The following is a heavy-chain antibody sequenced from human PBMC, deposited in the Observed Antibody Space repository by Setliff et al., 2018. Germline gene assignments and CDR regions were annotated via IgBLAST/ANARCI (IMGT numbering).Heavy chain of an antibody. CDR2: IYYSGST. CDR3: AREKSGYYNFWSGYDTDYYYGMDV. CDR1: GSSISSSY. D-gene: IGHD3-3*01. J-gene: IGHJ6*02. Sequence: PSETLSLTCTVAGSSISSSYWSWIWQHPWKRLEWIGYIYYSGSTNYNPSLKSRVTISVDTSKNPFSLKLSSVTAADTAVYYCAREKSGYYNFWSGYDTDYYYGMDVWGQGTTVTVSS. V-gene: IGHV4-59*01.